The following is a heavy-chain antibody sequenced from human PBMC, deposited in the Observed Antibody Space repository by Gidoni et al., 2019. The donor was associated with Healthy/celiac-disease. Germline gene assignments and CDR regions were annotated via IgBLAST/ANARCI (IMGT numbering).Heavy chain of an antibody. Sequence: QAQLLQWGAGPLKPSDTLPLTCAVYGVSFSGDDWSWIRSPQGKGLGWIGESNRSGSTNYNPYLESRVTISVDASKNQFSLRLSSVTAADTAMYYCAGGQTRITIFGVVTKCLFDYWGQGTLVTVSS. CDR2: SNRSGST. CDR1: GVSFSGDD. D-gene: IGHD3-3*01. CDR3: AGGQTRITIFGVVTKCLFDY. J-gene: IGHJ4*02. V-gene: IGHV4-34*01.